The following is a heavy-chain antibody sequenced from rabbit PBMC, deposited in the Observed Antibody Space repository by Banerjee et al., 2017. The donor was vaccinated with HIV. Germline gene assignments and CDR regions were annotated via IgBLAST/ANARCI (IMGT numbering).Heavy chain of an antibody. CDR2: INAVTGKA. V-gene: IGHV1S45*01. CDR1: GSPFRNKAG. CDR3: ARDLAGVIGWNFGW. D-gene: IGHD4-1*01. J-gene: IGHJ4*01. Sequence: QEQLEESGGGLAKLEGSLQLTCKASGSPFRNKAGLCWVPQAPGKGLEWIACINAVTGKAVYASWAKGRCTFSKTSSTTVTLQMTSLTAADTATYFCARDLAGVIGWNFGWWGQGTLVTVS.